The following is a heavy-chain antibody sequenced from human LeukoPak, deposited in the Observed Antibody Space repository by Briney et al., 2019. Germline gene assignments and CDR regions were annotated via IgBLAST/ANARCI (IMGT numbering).Heavy chain of an antibody. V-gene: IGHV3-23*01. J-gene: IGHJ6*03. CDR1: GFTFSSYA. Sequence: GGTLRLSCAASGFTFSSYAMSWVRQAPGKGLEWVSAISGSGGSTYYADSVKGRFTISRDNFKNTLYLQMNSLRAEDTAVYYCAGDSRQGYSSSFFYYYMDVWGKGTTVTVSS. CDR2: ISGSGGST. D-gene: IGHD6-13*01. CDR3: AGDSRQGYSSSFFYYYMDV.